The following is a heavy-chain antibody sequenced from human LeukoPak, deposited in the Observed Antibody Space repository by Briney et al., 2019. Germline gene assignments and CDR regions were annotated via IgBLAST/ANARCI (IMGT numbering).Heavy chain of an antibody. V-gene: IGHV4-61*02. D-gene: IGHD6-19*01. CDR3: AREGPVAGIYYYYYMDV. Sequence: SETLSLTCTVSGGSISSGSYYWSWIRQPAGKGLEWIGRFYTSGSTNYNPSLKSRVTISVDTSKNQFSLKLCSVTAADTAVYYCAREGPVAGIYYYYYMDVWGKGTTVTVSS. CDR2: FYTSGST. CDR1: GGSISSGSYY. J-gene: IGHJ6*03.